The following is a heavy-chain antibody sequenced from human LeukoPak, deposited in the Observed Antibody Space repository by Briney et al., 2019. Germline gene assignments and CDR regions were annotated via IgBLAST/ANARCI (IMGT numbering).Heavy chain of an antibody. CDR2: ISSSGSYI. D-gene: IGHD3-10*01. V-gene: IGHV3-21*01. CDR3: ARSGIKMVRGVIIKSPYHMDV. Sequence: PGGSLRLSCAASGFTLSTYTMNWVRQAPGKGLEWVSSISSSGSYIYYADSLKGRFTISRDDAKNSLSLQMNSLRAEDTAVYYCARSGIKMVRGVIIKSPYHMDVWGKGTTVTVSS. CDR1: GFTLSTYT. J-gene: IGHJ6*03.